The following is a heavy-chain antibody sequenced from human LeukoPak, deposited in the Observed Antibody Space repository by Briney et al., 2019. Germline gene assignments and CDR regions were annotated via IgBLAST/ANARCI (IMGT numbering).Heavy chain of an antibody. D-gene: IGHD3/OR15-3a*01. CDR2: ISWNSGSI. Sequence: GGSLRLSCAASGFTFDDYAMHWVRHAPGKGLEWVSGISWNSGSIGYADSVKGRFTISRDNAKNSLYLQMNSLIAEDTALYYCAMDLSWAQGTLVTVSS. J-gene: IGHJ1*01. V-gene: IGHV3-9*01. CDR1: GFTFDDYA. CDR3: AMDLS.